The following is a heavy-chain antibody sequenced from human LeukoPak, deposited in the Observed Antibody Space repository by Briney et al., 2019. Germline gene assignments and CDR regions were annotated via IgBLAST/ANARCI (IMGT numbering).Heavy chain of an antibody. CDR1: GFTFSSYA. J-gene: IGHJ4*02. Sequence: GGSLRLFCAASGFTFSSYAMSWVRQAPGKGLEWVSAISGSGGSTYYADSVKGRFTISRDNSKNTLYLQMNSLRAEDTAIYYCAKGLGSRDCSGGSCYLDYWGQGTLVTVSS. CDR3: AKGLGSRDCSGGSCYLDY. V-gene: IGHV3-23*01. D-gene: IGHD2-15*01. CDR2: ISGSGGST.